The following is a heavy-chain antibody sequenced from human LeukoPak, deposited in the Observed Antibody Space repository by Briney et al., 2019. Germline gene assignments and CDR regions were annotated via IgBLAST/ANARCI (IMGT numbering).Heavy chain of an antibody. Sequence: SETLSLTCTVSGGSISTYYWSWIRQPPGKGLEWIGYIYYSGSTYYNPSLKSRVTISVDTSKNQFSLKLSSVTAADTAVYYCARDVYYDSSGYFLRRYFDLWGRGTLVTVSS. CDR1: GGSISTYY. V-gene: IGHV4-30-4*08. J-gene: IGHJ2*01. CDR2: IYYSGST. CDR3: ARDVYYDSSGYFLRRYFDL. D-gene: IGHD3-22*01.